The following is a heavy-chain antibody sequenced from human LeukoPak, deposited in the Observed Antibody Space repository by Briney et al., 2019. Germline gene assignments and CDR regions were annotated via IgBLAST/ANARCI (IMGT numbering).Heavy chain of an antibody. Sequence: PSETLSLTCAVYGGSFSGYYWSWIRQPPGKGLEWIGEINHSGSTNYNPSLKSRVTISVDTSKNQFSLKLSSVTAADTAVYYCARHGIGGSGYSSSWYPSWFDPWGQGTLVTVSP. CDR3: ARHGIGGSGYSSSWYPSWFDP. J-gene: IGHJ5*02. CDR2: INHSGST. V-gene: IGHV4-34*01. CDR1: GGSFSGYY. D-gene: IGHD6-13*01.